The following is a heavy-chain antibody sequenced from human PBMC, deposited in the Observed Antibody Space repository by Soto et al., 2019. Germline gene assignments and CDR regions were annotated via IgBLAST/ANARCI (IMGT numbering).Heavy chain of an antibody. J-gene: IGHJ5*02. CDR3: VRSRGLYVLET. CDR2: VYHSGRT. CDR1: GDSISSNKW. V-gene: IGHV4-4*02. Sequence: QVHLQESGPRLVKPSGTLSLTCAVSGDSISSNKWWTWVRQAPGKGLEWIGEVYHSGRTNYSPSLMSRVSLSVDKTKHQFSLKLHSVTAADQAVYFCVRSRGLYVLETWGKGTLVTV. D-gene: IGHD3-16*01.